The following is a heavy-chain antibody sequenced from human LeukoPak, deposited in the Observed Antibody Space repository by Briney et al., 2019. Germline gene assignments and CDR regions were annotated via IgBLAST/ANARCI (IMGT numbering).Heavy chain of an antibody. J-gene: IGHJ3*02. CDR3: ARHSYSSGWYNRAFDI. Sequence: GESLKISCKGSGYGFTSYWIGWVRQMPGRGLEWMGIIYPGDSDARYSPSFQGQVTISADKSISTAYLQWSSLKASDTAMYYCARHSYSSGWYNRAFDIWGQGTMVTVSS. D-gene: IGHD6-19*01. CDR2: IYPGDSDA. V-gene: IGHV5-51*01. CDR1: GYGFTSYW.